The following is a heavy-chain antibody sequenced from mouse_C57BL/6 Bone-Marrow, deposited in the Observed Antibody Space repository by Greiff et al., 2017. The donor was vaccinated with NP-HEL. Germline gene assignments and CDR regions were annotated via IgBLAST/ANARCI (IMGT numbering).Heavy chain of an antibody. D-gene: IGHD2-4*01. J-gene: IGHJ1*03. V-gene: IGHV1-81*01. Sequence: QVQLQQSGAELARPGASVKLSCKASGYTFTSYGISWVKQRTGQGLEWIGEIYPRSGNTYYNEKFKGKATLTADKSSSTAYMELRSLTSEDSAVYVCARVYYDYDVLWYFDVWGTGTTVTVSA. CDR2: IYPRSGNT. CDR1: GYTFTSYG. CDR3: ARVYYDYDVLWYFDV.